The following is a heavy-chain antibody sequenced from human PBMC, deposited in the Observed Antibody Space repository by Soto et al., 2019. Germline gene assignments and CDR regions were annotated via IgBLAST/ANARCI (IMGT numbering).Heavy chain of an antibody. J-gene: IGHJ4*02. CDR3: AREYTYGSNFFDC. CDR1: GGSISSAAYY. V-gene: IGHV4-31*03. D-gene: IGHD5-18*01. Sequence: QVQLQESGPGLVKPSQTLSLSCTVSGGSISSAAYYWSWIRQHPGKGLEGIGYISHRGSTYYTPSLKSRVIISADTSKNQFSLNLTSVTAADTAVYYCAREYTYGSNFFDCWGQGALVTVSS. CDR2: ISHRGST.